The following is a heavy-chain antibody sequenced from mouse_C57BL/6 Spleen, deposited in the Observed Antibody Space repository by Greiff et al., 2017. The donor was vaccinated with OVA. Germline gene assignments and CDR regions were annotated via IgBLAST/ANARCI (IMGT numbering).Heavy chain of an antibody. CDR3: ARNPYYYGSSYDY. CDR1: GYTFTSYW. D-gene: IGHD1-1*01. V-gene: IGHV1-64*01. Sequence: QVQLQQPGAELVKPGASVKLSCKASGYTFTSYWMHRVKQRPGQGLEWIGMIHPNSGSTNYNEKFKSKATLTVDKSSSTAYMQLSSLTSEDSAVYYCARNPYYYGSSYDYWGQGTTLTVSS. J-gene: IGHJ2*01. CDR2: IHPNSGST.